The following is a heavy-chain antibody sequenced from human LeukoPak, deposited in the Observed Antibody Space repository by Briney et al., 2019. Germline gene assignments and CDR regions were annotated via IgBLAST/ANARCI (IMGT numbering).Heavy chain of an antibody. CDR1: GFTFIRSA. D-gene: IGHD3-22*01. CDR2: IAAGSGNT. V-gene: IGHV1-58*02. Sequence: ASVKVSXKASGFTFIRSAMQWVRQARGQRLEWIGWIAAGSGNTNYAQKFQERVTITRDMSTSTAYMELSSLRSEDTAVYYCAADLYYDSSGYYWGPPFDPWGQGTLVTVSS. CDR3: AADLYYDSSGYYWGPPFDP. J-gene: IGHJ5*02.